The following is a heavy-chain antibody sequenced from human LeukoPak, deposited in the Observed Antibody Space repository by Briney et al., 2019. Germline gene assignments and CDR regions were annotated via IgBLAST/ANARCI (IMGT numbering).Heavy chain of an antibody. CDR2: ISPSADRT. Sequence: GGPLRLSCAASGFTFSSYAMSWVRQAPGKGLEWVSFISPSADRTSNADSVEGRFTISRDNPRNTLYLQMNSLRDEDTAVYYCVIMHGYYDGSGYWVQWGQGTLVTVSS. CDR1: GFTFSSYA. CDR3: VIMHGYYDGSGYWVQ. J-gene: IGHJ4*02. V-gene: IGHV3-23*01. D-gene: IGHD3-22*01.